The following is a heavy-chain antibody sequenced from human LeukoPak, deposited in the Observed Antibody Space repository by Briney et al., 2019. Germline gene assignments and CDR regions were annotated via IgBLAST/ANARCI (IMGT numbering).Heavy chain of an antibody. CDR3: ARHSPSGWYYFDS. D-gene: IGHD6-19*01. V-gene: IGHV4-4*07. CDR2: VFTSGTT. Sequence: PSETLSLTCSFPGDSMTTFDWSWIRQPAGKGLEWVGQVFTSGTTAYSASLKSRLTISLDKSNNQVSLKLISATAADTAVYYCARHSPSGWYYFDSWGQGALVIVSS. J-gene: IGHJ4*02. CDR1: GDSMTTFD.